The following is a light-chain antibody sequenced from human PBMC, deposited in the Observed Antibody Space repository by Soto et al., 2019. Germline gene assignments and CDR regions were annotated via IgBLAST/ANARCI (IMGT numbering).Light chain of an antibody. CDR3: QSYDSSLSGPVV. CDR1: SSNIGAGYD. J-gene: IGLJ2*01. Sequence: QAVLTQPPSVSGAPGQRVPTSCTGSSSNIGAGYDVHWYQQLPGTAPKLLIYGNSNRPSGVPDRFSGSKSGTSASLVITGLQAEYEADYYCQSYDSSLSGPVVFGGGTKLTVL. V-gene: IGLV1-40*01. CDR2: GNS.